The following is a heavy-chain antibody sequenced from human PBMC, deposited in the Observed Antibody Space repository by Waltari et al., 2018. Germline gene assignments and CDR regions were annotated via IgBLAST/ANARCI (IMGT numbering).Heavy chain of an antibody. D-gene: IGHD3-22*01. CDR3: ARGRIYHDSSASGYYFDY. J-gene: IGHJ4*02. Sequence: EVQLVDSGGGLVKPVGSLRLSCAASGFTFSTYSMNWVRQVPGKGLEWVSSISSSSSSIYYADSVKGRFTISRDNAKNSLDLQMNSLRVEDTAVYYCARGRIYHDSSASGYYFDYWGQGTLVAVSS. V-gene: IGHV3-21*01. CDR1: GFTFSTYS. CDR2: ISSSSSSI.